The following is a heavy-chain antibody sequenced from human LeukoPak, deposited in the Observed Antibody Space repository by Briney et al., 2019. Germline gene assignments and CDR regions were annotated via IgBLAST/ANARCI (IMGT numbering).Heavy chain of an antibody. V-gene: IGHV3-30*02. Sequence: GGSLRLSCAASGFTFSNYWMSWVRQAPGKGLEWVAFIRYDGSNKYYADSVKGRFTISRDNSKNTLYLQMNSLRAEDTAVYYCAKDPYYGSGSYCDYYYYYMDVWGKGTTVTISS. D-gene: IGHD3-10*01. CDR3: AKDPYYGSGSYCDYYYYYMDV. CDR1: GFTFSNYW. CDR2: IRYDGSNK. J-gene: IGHJ6*03.